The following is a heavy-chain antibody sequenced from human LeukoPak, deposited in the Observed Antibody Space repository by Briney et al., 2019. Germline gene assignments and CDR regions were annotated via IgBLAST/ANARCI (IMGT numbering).Heavy chain of an antibody. Sequence: SETLSLTCTVSGGSISSYYWSWIRQPPGKGLEWIGYIYYSGSTNYNPSLKSRVTISVDTSKNQFSLKLSSVTAADTAVYYCARGIAAAGTYDYWGQGTLVTVSS. CDR2: IYYSGST. J-gene: IGHJ4*02. V-gene: IGHV4-59*01. CDR1: GGSISSYY. D-gene: IGHD6-13*01. CDR3: ARGIAAAGTYDY.